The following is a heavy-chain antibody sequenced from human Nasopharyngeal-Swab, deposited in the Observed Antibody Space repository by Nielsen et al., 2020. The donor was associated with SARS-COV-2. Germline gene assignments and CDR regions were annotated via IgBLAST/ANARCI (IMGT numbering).Heavy chain of an antibody. J-gene: IGHJ6*03. CDR2: ISSSSSYI. CDR1: GFTFSSYS. V-gene: IGHV3-21*01. CDR3: ARARGEQWLVRSRYMDV. D-gene: IGHD6-19*01. Sequence: GESLKISCAASGFTFSSYSMNWVRQAPGKGLEWVSSISSSSSYIYYADSVKSRFTISRDNAKNSLYLQMNSLRAEDTAVYYCARARGEQWLVRSRYMDVWGKGTTVTVSS.